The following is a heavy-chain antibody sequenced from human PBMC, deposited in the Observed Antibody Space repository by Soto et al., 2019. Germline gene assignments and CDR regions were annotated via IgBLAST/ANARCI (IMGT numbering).Heavy chain of an antibody. V-gene: IGHV1-2*02. D-gene: IGHD3-22*01. CDR3: ARLGYYDSSGSGAFDY. CDR1: GYTFTGYY. J-gene: IGHJ4*02. Sequence: QVQLVQSGAEVKKPGASVKVSCKASGYTFTGYYMHWVRQAPGQGLEWMGWSNPNSGGTNYAQKFQGRVTMTRDTSISTAYMELSRLRSDDTAVYYCARLGYYDSSGSGAFDYWGQGTLVTVSS. CDR2: SNPNSGGT.